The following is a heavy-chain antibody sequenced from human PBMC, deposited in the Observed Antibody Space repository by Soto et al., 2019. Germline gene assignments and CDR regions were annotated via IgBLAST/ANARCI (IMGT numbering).Heavy chain of an antibody. CDR1: GYTLTELS. CDR2: FDPEDGET. CDR3: SSDRSFWNGDYTPAPFDY. J-gene: IGHJ4*02. V-gene: IGHV1-24*01. Sequence: ASVKVSCKVSGYTLTELSIHWVRQAPGKGLEWMGGFDPEDGETIYARKFQGRVTMTEDTSTDTAHMELSSLRSEDTAVYYCSSDRSFWNGDYTPAPFDYWGQGTLVTVSS. D-gene: IGHD3-3*01.